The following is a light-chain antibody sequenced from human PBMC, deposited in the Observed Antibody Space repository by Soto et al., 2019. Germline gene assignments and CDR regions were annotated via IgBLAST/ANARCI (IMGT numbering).Light chain of an antibody. CDR3: QPANSFPCP. Sequence: DIQMTQSPSSVSASVGDRVTITCRARQGISSWLAWYQQKPGKAPKLLIYAASSLQSGVPSSLGGSGPGTDFTLPFRSLQPDDSPTHYRQPANSFPCPFGPRTKVDIK. CDR2: AAS. J-gene: IGKJ3*01. V-gene: IGKV1-12*01. CDR1: QGISSW.